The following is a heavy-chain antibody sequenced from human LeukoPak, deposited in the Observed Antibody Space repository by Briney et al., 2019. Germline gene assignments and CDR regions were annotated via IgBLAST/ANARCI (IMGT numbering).Heavy chain of an antibody. Sequence: GGSLRLSCAASGFTFSSYSMNWVRQAPGKGLEWVSSISSSSSYIYYADSVKGRFTISRDNAKDSLYLQMNSLTAEDTAVYYCTRGGYSSSWFWNYWGQGTLVTVSS. CDR3: TRGGYSSSWFWNY. V-gene: IGHV3-21*01. D-gene: IGHD6-13*01. CDR2: ISSSSSYI. J-gene: IGHJ4*02. CDR1: GFTFSSYS.